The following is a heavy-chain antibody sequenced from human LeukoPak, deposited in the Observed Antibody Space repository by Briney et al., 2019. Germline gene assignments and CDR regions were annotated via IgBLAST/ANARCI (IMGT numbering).Heavy chain of an antibody. CDR3: ARKSGYARDY. CDR2: INHSGSTT. Sequence: PSEILSLTCAVYAESFSGYFWNWIRQPPGKGLEWIGEINHSGSTTNYNPSLKSRITMSVDTSKNQFSLKLTSVTAADTAVYYCARKSGYARDYWGQGNLVIVSS. V-gene: IGHV4-34*01. J-gene: IGHJ4*02. D-gene: IGHD5-12*01. CDR1: AESFSGYF.